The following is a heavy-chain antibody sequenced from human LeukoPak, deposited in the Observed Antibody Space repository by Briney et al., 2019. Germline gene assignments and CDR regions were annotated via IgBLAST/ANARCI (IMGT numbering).Heavy chain of an antibody. D-gene: IGHD3-22*01. Sequence: ASVKVSCKASGYTFTSYYMHWVRQAPGQGLEWMGCINAYNGNTNYAQKFQGRVTMTTDTSTSTAHMELRSLRSDDTAVYYCARPSYYYDTSSYYGPYYGMDVWGQGTTVTVSS. V-gene: IGHV1-18*04. CDR3: ARPSYYYDTSSYYGPYYGMDV. CDR1: GYTFTSYY. J-gene: IGHJ6*02. CDR2: INAYNGNT.